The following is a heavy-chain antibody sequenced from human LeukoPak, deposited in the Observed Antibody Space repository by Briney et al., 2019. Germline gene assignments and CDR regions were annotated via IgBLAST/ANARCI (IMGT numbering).Heavy chain of an antibody. J-gene: IGHJ4*02. V-gene: IGHV3-7*05. D-gene: IGHD5-18*01. CDR2: IKQDGSEK. CDR3: ARGPRGLHGYSYGYYFDY. Sequence: PGGSLRLSCVASGFTFSSYWMSWVRQAPGKGLEWVANIKQDGSEKYYVDSVKGRFTISRDNAKNSLYLQMNSLRAEDTAVYYCARGPRGLHGYSYGYYFDYWGQGTLVTVSS. CDR1: GFTFSSYW.